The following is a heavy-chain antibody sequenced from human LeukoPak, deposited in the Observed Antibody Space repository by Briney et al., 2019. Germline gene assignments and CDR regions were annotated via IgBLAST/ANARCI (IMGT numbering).Heavy chain of an antibody. J-gene: IGHJ5*02. D-gene: IGHD2-15*01. V-gene: IGHV3-23*01. CDR3: VVVVAATLEYNWFDP. Sequence: GGSLRLSCAASGFTFSSYAMSWVRQAPGKGLEWVSTISDSGGSTYYADSVKGRFTISRDNSKNTLYLQMNSLRAEDTAVYYSVVVVAATLEYNWFDPWGQGTLVTVSS. CDR2: ISDSGGST. CDR1: GFTFSSYA.